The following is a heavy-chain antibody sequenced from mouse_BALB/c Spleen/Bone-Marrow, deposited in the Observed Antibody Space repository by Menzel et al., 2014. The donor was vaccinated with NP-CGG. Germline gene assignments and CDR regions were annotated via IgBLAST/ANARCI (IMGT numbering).Heavy chain of an antibody. CDR3: ARGYDYDFDY. CDR1: GFTFSNFA. Sequence: EVKVVESGGGLVKPGGSLKLSCAASGFTFSNFAMSWVRQTPDKRLEWVASIGSGGSAYYPDSVKGRLSISRDNARDILFLQMSSLRSEDTAMYYCARGYDYDFDYWGQGTTLTVSS. V-gene: IGHV5-6-5*01. CDR2: IGSGGSA. J-gene: IGHJ2*01. D-gene: IGHD2-4*01.